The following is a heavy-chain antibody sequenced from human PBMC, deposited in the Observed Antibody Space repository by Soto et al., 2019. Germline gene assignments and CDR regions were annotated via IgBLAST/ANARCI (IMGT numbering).Heavy chain of an antibody. CDR3: AVTTGY. J-gene: IGHJ4*02. Sequence: QVRVVQSGAEVKKPGASVKVSCKTSGYTFTDYDINWVRQAPGQGLEWMGWVSPDHGNAGYAQQFQGRVTMTSDTSISTVFMELTNLSSDDTAVYYCAVTTGYWGQGTKVTVSS. CDR1: GYTFTDYD. V-gene: IGHV1-8*01. CDR2: VSPDHGNA. D-gene: IGHD4-17*01.